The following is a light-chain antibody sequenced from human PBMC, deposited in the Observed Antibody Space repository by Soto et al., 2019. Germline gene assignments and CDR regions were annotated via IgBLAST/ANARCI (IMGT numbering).Light chain of an antibody. CDR1: HSVDSR. V-gene: IGKV3-15*01. Sequence: EIVMTQSPATLSMSPGDRATLSCRASHSVDSRLAWYQQKSGQSPRLLIYDASTRATGLPARFSGSGSGTEFTLTICSLQSEDFAVYYCQHYTNWPLTFGGGTKV. CDR2: DAS. J-gene: IGKJ4*01. CDR3: QHYTNWPLT.